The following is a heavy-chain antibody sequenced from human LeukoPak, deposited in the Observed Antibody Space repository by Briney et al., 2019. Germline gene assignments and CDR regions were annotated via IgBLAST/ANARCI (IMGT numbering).Heavy chain of an antibody. CDR1: GGSISSSSYY. CDR3: ARLFASSGRECQFDP. V-gene: IGHV4-39*01. CDR2: IYYSGST. J-gene: IGHJ5*02. Sequence: SETLSLTCTVSGGSISSSSYYWGWIRQPPGKGLERIGSIYYSGSTYYNPSLKSRVTISVDTSKNQFSLKLSSVTAADTAVYYCARLFASSGRECQFDPWGQGTLVTVSS. D-gene: IGHD6-19*01.